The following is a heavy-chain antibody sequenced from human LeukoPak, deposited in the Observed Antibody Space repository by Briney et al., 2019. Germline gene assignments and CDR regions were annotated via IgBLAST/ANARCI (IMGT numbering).Heavy chain of an antibody. D-gene: IGHD3-10*01. V-gene: IGHV3-7*01. CDR2: IKQDGSER. Sequence: GGSLRLSCVASGFTFSNYWMNWVRQAPGKGLEWMANIKQDGSERYYVGSVKGRFTISRDIANNSLYLQMNSLRAEDTAVYYCARGYFYGSGSNWFDPWGQGTLVTVS. CDR3: ARGYFYGSGSNWFDP. CDR1: GFTFSNYW. J-gene: IGHJ5*02.